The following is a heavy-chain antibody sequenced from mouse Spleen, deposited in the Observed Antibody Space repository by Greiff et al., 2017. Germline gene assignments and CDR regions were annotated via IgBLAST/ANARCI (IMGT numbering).Heavy chain of an antibody. CDR3: ARGDITTATSDAMDY. J-gene: IGHJ4*01. CDR1: GYTFTSYW. Sequence: QVQLKQPGAELVMPGASVKLSCKASGYTFTSYWMHWVKQRPGQGLEWIGEIDPSDSYTNYNQKFKGKATLTVDKSSSTAYMQLSSLTSEDSAVYYCARGDITTATSDAMDYWGQGTSVTVSS. CDR2: IDPSDSYT. D-gene: IGHD1-2*01. V-gene: IGHV1-69*01.